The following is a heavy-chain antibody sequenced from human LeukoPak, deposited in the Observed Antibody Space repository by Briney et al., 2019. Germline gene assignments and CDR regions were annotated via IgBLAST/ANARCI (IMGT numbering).Heavy chain of an antibody. V-gene: IGHV3-23*01. CDR1: GFTFRSYA. J-gene: IGHJ4*02. CDR3: VKGSLYSSGCYDY. CDR2: ISGSGTGT. D-gene: IGHD6-19*01. Sequence: GGSLRLSCAASGFTFRSYAMNWVRQVPGKGLEWVSGISGSGTGTYYADSVKGRFTISRDNSKNTLFLQMNSLRAEDTAVYYCVKGSLYSSGCYDYWGRERWSPSPQ.